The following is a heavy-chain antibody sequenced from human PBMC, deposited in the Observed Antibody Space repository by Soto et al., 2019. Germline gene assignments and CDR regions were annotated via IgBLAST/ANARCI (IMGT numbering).Heavy chain of an antibody. V-gene: IGHV4-31*03. CDR2: IYYSGST. CDR3: ARGRSELERRYKYYYGMDV. CDR1: GGSISSGGYY. J-gene: IGHJ6*02. D-gene: IGHD1-1*01. Sequence: SETLSLTCTVSGGSISSGGYYWSWIRQHPGKGLEWIGYIYYSGSTYYNPSLKSRVTISVDTSKNQFSLKLSSVTAADTAVYYCARGRSELERRYKYYYGMDVWGQGATVTVSS.